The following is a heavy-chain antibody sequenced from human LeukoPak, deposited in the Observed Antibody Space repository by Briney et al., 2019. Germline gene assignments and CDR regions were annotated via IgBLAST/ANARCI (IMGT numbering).Heavy chain of an antibody. D-gene: IGHD3-3*01. V-gene: IGHV1-2*02. J-gene: IGHJ6*03. CDR2: INPNSGGT. CDR3: ARDRYYEGRAGYYYYMDV. Sequence: GASVKVSCKASGYTFTGYYMHWVRQAPGQGLEWMGWINPNSGGTNYAQKFQGRVTMTRDTSISTAYMELSRLRSDDTAVYYCARDRYYEGRAGYYYYMDVWGKGTTVTVSS. CDR1: GYTFTGYY.